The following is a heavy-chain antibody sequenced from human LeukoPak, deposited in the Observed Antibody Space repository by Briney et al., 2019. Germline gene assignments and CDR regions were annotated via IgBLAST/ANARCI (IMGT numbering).Heavy chain of an antibody. CDR3: ARGTAFDSWLRPFGY. J-gene: IGHJ4*02. CDR2: INPSGGST. CDR1: GYTFTSYY. Sequence: GASVKVSCKASGYTFTSYYMYWVRQGPGQGLEWRGIINPSGGSTSYAQKFQGRITVTRDTSTSTVYMELSSLGSEDTAVYYCARGTAFDSWLRPFGYWGQGTLVTVSS. V-gene: IGHV1-46*01. D-gene: IGHD5-12*01.